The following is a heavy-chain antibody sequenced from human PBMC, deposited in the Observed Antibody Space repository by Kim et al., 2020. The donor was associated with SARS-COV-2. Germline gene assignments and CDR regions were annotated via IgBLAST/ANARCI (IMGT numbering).Heavy chain of an antibody. Sequence: SVKVSCKASGGTFSSYAISWVRQAPGQGLEWMGGIIPIFGTANYAQKFQGRVTITADESTSTAYMELSSLRSEDTAVYYCASHVFACGSFDWLLCGYYYYGMDAWGQGTTVTVSS. CDR2: IIPIFGTA. CDR1: GGTFSSYA. V-gene: IGHV1-69*13. D-gene: IGHD3-9*01. CDR3: ASHVFACGSFDWLLCGYYYYGMDA. J-gene: IGHJ6*02.